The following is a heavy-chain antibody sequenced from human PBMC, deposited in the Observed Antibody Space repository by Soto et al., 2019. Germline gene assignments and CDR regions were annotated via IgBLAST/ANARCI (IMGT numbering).Heavy chain of an antibody. Sequence: SETLSLTCTVSGGSISSYYWSWIRQPPGKGLEWIGYIYYSGSTNYNPSLKSRVTISVDTSKNQFSLKLSSVTAADTAVYYCVLSESRDILPPFYFWGQGSLVTVSS. D-gene: IGHD3-9*01. CDR2: IYYSGST. J-gene: IGHJ4*02. CDR1: GGSISSYY. CDR3: VLSESRDILPPFYF. V-gene: IGHV4-59*01.